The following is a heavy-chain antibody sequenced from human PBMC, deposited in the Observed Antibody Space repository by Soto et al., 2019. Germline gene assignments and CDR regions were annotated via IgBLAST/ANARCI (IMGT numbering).Heavy chain of an antibody. J-gene: IGHJ6*02. D-gene: IGHD2-2*01. Sequence: PGESLKISCKGSGYSLINYWIGWVRQMPGKGLEWMGIIYPDDSDTIYSPSLQGQVTISADKSISTAYLQWSRLKASDTAMYYCARGYCSSNSCFVGRANYGMDVWGQGTTVTVSS. CDR3: ARGYCSSNSCFVGRANYGMDV. V-gene: IGHV5-51*01. CDR2: IYPDDSDT. CDR1: GYSLINYW.